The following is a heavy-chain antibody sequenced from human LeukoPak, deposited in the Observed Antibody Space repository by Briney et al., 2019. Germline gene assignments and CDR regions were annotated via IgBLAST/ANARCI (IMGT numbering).Heavy chain of an antibody. J-gene: IGHJ5*02. Sequence: GGSLRLSCAASGFTVSSDYMSWVRQAPGKGLEWVSVIYSGGSTYYADSVKGRFTISRDKSKNTVYLQMSSLRFEDTAVYYCARWIRFGELFLGDWFDPWGQGTLVTVSS. CDR3: ARWIRFGELFLGDWFDP. CDR2: IYSGGST. V-gene: IGHV3-53*05. CDR1: GFTVSSDY. D-gene: IGHD3-10*01.